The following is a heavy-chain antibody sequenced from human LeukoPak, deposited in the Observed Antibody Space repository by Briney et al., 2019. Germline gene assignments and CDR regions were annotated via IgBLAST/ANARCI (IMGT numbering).Heavy chain of an antibody. CDR2: ISGSGGST. CDR3: AKDSVGYSSSWYYFDY. J-gene: IGHJ4*02. Sequence: PGGSLRLSCAASGFTFSSYAMSWVRQAPGQGLEGVSAISGSGGSTYYADSVKGRFTISRDNSKNTLYLQMNSLRAEDTAVYYCAKDSVGYSSSWYYFDYWGQGTLVTVSS. D-gene: IGHD6-13*01. CDR1: GFTFSSYA. V-gene: IGHV3-23*01.